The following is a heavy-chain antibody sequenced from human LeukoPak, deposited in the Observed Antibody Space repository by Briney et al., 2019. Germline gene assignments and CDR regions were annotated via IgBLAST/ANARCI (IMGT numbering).Heavy chain of an antibody. D-gene: IGHD2/OR15-2a*01. CDR2: INWNSGSI. CDR1: GFIFDDFG. V-gene: IGHV3-20*04. J-gene: IGHJ6*02. Sequence: QPGGSLRLSCITSGFIFDDFGMAWVRQRPGKGLEWVSNINWNSGSIGYADSVKGRFTVSRDNAKNTLYLQMNSLRVEDTAVYYCAKAMNNGMDVWGQGTTVTVSS. CDR3: AKAMNNGMDV.